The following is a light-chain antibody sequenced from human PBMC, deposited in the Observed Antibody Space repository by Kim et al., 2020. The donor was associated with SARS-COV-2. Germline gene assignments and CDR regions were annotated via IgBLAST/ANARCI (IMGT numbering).Light chain of an antibody. V-gene: IGLV2-14*01. Sequence: QSALTQPASVSGSPGQSITISCTGTSSDVGGYNYVSWYQQHPGKAPKLMIYDVSERPSGVSNRFSGSKSGNTASLIISGLLAEDEADYYCSSYTSSNPLGNWLFGAGTQLTVL. CDR1: SSDVGGYNY. J-gene: IGLJ3*02. CDR2: DVS. CDR3: SSYTSSNPLGNWL.